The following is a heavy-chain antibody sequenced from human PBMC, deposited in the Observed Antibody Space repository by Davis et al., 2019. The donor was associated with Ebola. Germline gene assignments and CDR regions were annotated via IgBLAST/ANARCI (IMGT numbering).Heavy chain of an antibody. J-gene: IGHJ6*02. CDR2: IVVGSINT. CDR3: ARVAGQTTLSEADV. CDR1: GFTFTSSA. D-gene: IGHD2-15*01. V-gene: IGHV1-58*02. Sequence: SVKVSCKASGFTFTSSAMQWVRQTRGQRLEWIGSIVVGSINTNYAQKFQGRVTITADKSTSTAYMELSSLRSEDTAVYYCARVAGQTTLSEADVWGQGTTVTVSS.